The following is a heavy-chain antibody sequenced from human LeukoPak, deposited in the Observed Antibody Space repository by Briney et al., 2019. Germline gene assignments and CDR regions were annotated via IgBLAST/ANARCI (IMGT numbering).Heavy chain of an antibody. D-gene: IGHD5-18*01. CDR2: IYTSGST. Sequence: SETLSLTCTVSGGSISSGGYYWSWIRQPAGKGLEWIGRIYTSGSTNYNPSLKSRVTISVDTSKNQFSLKLSSVTAADTAVYYCARIVDTAMVGGGYWGQGTLVTVSS. CDR1: GGSISSGGYY. J-gene: IGHJ4*02. V-gene: IGHV4-61*02. CDR3: ARIVDTAMVGGGY.